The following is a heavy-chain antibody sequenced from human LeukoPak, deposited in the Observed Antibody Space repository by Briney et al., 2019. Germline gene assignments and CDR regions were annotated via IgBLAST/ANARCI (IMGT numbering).Heavy chain of an antibody. D-gene: IGHD5-24*01. V-gene: IGHV1-69*13. CDR1: GGTFSSYA. CDR3: ARDLVGGYNWGRFDP. J-gene: IGHJ5*02. CDR2: IIPIFGTA. Sequence: EASVKVSCKASGGTFSSYAISWVRRAPGQGLEWMGGIIPIFGTANYAQKFQGRVTITADESTSTAYMELSSLRSEDTAVYYCARDLVGGYNWGRFDPWGQGTLVTVSS.